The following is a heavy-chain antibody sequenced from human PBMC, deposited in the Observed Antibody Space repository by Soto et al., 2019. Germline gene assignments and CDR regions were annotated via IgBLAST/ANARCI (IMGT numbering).Heavy chain of an antibody. V-gene: IGHV1-18*01. CDR1: GYTFTSYG. J-gene: IGHJ6*02. Sequence: ASVKVSCKASGYTFTSYGISWVRQAPGQGLEWMGWISAYNGNTNYAQKLQGRVTMTTDTSTSTAYMELRSLRSDDRAVYYCARPDTTSPMNYYSGMDAWGQGTTVTVSS. D-gene: IGHD1-26*01. CDR2: ISAYNGNT. CDR3: ARPDTTSPMNYYSGMDA.